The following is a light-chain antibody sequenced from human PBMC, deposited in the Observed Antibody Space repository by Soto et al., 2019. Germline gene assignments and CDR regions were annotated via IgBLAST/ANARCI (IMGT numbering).Light chain of an antibody. CDR3: SSFAGYNSVV. CDR1: SSDVGGYNY. CDR2: EVN. J-gene: IGLJ3*02. V-gene: IGLV2-8*01. Sequence: QSALTQPPSASGSPGQSVTISCTGTSSDVGGYNYVSWYQQHPGKAPKLMIYEVNKRPSGVPDRFSGSKSGNTASLTVSGLQAEDEADYYCSSFAGYNSVVFGGGTKLTVL.